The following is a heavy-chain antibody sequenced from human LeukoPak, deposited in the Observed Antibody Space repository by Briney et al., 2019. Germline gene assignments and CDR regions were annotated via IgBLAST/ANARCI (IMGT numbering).Heavy chain of an antibody. J-gene: IGHJ3*02. CDR2: ISGSGGST. V-gene: IGHV3-23*01. CDR3: SSSGSYLVGACDI. CDR1: GFTFSSFA. D-gene: IGHD1-26*01. Sequence: PGGSLRLSCAASGFTFSSFAMSWVRQAPGKGLEWVSAISGSGGSTYYADSVKGRFTISRDNSKNTVFLQMNSLRAEDTAVYYCSSSGSYLVGACDIWGQGTRVTVSS.